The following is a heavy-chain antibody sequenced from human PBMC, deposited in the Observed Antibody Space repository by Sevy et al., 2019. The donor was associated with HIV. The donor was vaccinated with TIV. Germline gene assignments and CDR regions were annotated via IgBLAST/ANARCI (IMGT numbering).Heavy chain of an antibody. CDR3: ARWDCANNVSYHLDF. CDR1: GGSINYYY. V-gene: IGHV4-59*01. D-gene: IGHD2-8*01. J-gene: IGHJ4*02. CDR2: IYYSGSI. Sequence: SETLSLTCTVSGGSINYYYWSWIRQPPGKGLEWIGYIYYSGSINYSPSLKSRVTMSVDTSKNQFSLKLTSVTAADTAIYYCARWDCANNVSYHLDFWGQGTLVTVSS.